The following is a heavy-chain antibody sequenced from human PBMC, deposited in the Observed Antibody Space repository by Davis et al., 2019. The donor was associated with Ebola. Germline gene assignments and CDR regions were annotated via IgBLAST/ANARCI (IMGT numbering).Heavy chain of an antibody. J-gene: IGHJ6*02. CDR3: ATELAVTNYYYGLDV. Sequence: HTGGSLRLSCEASGTSFSLYWLHWVRQVPGKGLVWVSRINTDGSSTTYADSVRGRFTISRDNAKNTLYLQMNSLRAEDTAVYYCATELAVTNYYYGLDVWGQGTTVTVSS. CDR1: GTSFSLYW. V-gene: IGHV3-74*03. CDR2: INTDGSST. D-gene: IGHD4-11*01.